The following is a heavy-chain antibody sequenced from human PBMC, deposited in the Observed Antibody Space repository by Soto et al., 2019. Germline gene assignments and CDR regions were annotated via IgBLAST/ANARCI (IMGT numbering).Heavy chain of an antibody. V-gene: IGHV1-18*01. CDR2: ISVYTGNT. D-gene: IGHD3-22*01. CDR3: ARDLAEDNSGYYYASPGYYYDYGMDV. CDR1: GYTFTSYS. Sequence: QVQLVQSGAEVKKPGASVKVSCKASGYTFTSYSISWVRQAPGQGLEWMGWISVYTGNTKYAQRLQGSVTMTTDTSTSTAYLELRSLRSDDTAVYYCARDLAEDNSGYYYASPGYYYDYGMDVWGQGTTVTVSS. J-gene: IGHJ6*02.